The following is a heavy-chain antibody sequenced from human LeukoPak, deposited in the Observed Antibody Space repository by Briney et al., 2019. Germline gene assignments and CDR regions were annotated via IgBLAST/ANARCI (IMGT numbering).Heavy chain of an antibody. J-gene: IGHJ4*02. CDR2: IYYSGST. Sequence: SQTLSLTCTVSGGSISSGDYYWSWIRQPPGKGLEWIGYIYYSGSTYYNPSLKSRVIISVDTSKNQFSLKLSSVTAADTAVYYCAKSSRLKYYYDSSGIYYFDYWGQGTLVTVSS. D-gene: IGHD3-22*01. CDR3: AKSSRLKYYYDSSGIYYFDY. CDR1: GGSISSGDYY. V-gene: IGHV4-30-4*01.